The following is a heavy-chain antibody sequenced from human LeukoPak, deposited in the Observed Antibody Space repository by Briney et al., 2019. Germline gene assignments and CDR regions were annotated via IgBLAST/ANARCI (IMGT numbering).Heavy chain of an antibody. CDR2: ISSSATTI. V-gene: IGHV3-48*04. CDR3: VKVQDSSSWYVS. Sequence: GGSLRLSCAASGFTFSSYGMNWVRQAPGKGLEWVSYISSSATTIYYADSVKGRFTVSRDNAKNSLYLQMNSLRAEDTAMYYCVKVQDSSSWYVSWGQGTLVTVSS. D-gene: IGHD3-22*01. J-gene: IGHJ5*01. CDR1: GFTFSSYG.